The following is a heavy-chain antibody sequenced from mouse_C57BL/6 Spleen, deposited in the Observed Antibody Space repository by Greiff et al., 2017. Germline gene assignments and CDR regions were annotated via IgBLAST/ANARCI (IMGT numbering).Heavy chain of an antibody. CDR2: IDPSDSET. CDR1: GYTFTSYW. Sequence: QVQLQQPGAELVRPGSSVKLSCKASGYTFTSYWMHWVKQRPIQGLEWIGNIDPSDSETHYNQKFKDKATLTVDKSSSTAYMQLSSLTSEDSAVYYCAIRGSSGYGFAYWGQGTLVTVSA. J-gene: IGHJ3*01. CDR3: AIRGSSGYGFAY. D-gene: IGHD3-2*02. V-gene: IGHV1-52*01.